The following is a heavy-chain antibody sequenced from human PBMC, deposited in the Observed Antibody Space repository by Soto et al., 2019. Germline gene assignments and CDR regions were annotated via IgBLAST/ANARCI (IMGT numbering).Heavy chain of an antibody. D-gene: IGHD2-15*01. J-gene: IGHJ6*03. Sequence: NPSDTLSLTCTVSGGSISIYYWSWIRQPPGKGLEWFGYIYYSGSTNYNPSLKSRVTISVDTSKNQFSLKLSSVTAADTAVYYCARHPYCSGGSCYRDYYYYMDVWGKGTTVTVSS. CDR1: GGSISIYY. V-gene: IGHV4-59*08. CDR3: ARHPYCSGGSCYRDYYYYMDV. CDR2: IYYSGST.